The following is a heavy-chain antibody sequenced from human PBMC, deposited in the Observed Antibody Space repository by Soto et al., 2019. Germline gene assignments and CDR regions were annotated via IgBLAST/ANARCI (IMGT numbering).Heavy chain of an antibody. J-gene: IGHJ4*02. CDR2: IYYSGST. CDR1: GGSISSCGYC. Sequence: SETLSLTCTVSGGSISSCGYCWSWLPPRKGKGLEWIGYIYYSGSTYYNPSLKSRVTISVDTSKNQFSLKLSSVTAADTAVYYCASWYYYDSSGYYYFDYWGQGTLVTVSS. CDR3: ASWYYYDSSGYYYFDY. V-gene: IGHV4-31*03. D-gene: IGHD3-22*01.